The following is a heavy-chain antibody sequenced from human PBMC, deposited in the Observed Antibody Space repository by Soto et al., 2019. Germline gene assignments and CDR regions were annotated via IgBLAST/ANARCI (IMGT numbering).Heavy chain of an antibody. V-gene: IGHV1-69*12. CDR2: IIPIFGTA. CDR1: GGTFSSYA. D-gene: IGHD5-18*01. CDR3: ERAPVATAMVGWFDP. J-gene: IGHJ5*02. Sequence: QVQLVQSGAEVKKPGSSVKVSCKASGGTFSSYAIRWVRQAPGQGLEWMGGIIPIFGTANYAQKYQGRVTITGDESKSTAYLELSSLRSEDTAVYYCERAPVATAMVGWFDPWGQGTLVTVSS.